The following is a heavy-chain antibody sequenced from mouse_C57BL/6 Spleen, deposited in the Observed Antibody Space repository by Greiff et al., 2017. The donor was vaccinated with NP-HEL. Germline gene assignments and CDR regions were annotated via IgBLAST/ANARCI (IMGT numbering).Heavy chain of an antibody. CDR1: GYSFTDYN. CDR2: INPNYGTT. CDR3: ARSKSNFHGEYFDY. D-gene: IGHD2-5*01. J-gene: IGHJ2*01. Sequence: VQLKESGPELVKPGASVKISCKASGYSFTDYNMNWVKQSNGKSLEWIGVINPNYGTTSYNQKFKGKATLTVDQSSSTAYMQLNSLTSEDSAVYYCARSKSNFHGEYFDYWGQGTTLTVSS. V-gene: IGHV1-39*01.